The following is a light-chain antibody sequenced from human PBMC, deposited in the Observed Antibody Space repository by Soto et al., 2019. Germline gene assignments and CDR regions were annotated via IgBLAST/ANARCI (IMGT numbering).Light chain of an antibody. CDR1: SSDVGGYNY. CDR3: SSYTSSIVV. J-gene: IGLJ2*01. Sequence: QSALTQPASVSGSPGQSITISCTGTSSDVGGYNYVSWYQQHPGKAPKLMIYDVSNRPSGVSNRFSGSKSGNTASLTLSGLQAEDDAEYYCSSYTSSIVVFGGGTKRTVL. V-gene: IGLV2-14*01. CDR2: DVS.